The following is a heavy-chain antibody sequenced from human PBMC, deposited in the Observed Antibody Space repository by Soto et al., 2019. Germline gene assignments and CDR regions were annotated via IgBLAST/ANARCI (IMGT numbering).Heavy chain of an antibody. CDR1: GATFSSYA. V-gene: IGHV1-69*14. CDR3: VSVVAIPGYPDN. Sequence: QVQLVQSGAEVRQPASSVKVSCKTSGATFSSYAITWVRQAPGQGLEWMGGIVPTVDTSTYAQKFQGRVTITEDKFTNTVYMELSSLRSDDTAVYYCVSVVAIPGYPDNWGQGTLVTVSS. J-gene: IGHJ4*02. CDR2: IVPTVDTS. D-gene: IGHD5-12*01.